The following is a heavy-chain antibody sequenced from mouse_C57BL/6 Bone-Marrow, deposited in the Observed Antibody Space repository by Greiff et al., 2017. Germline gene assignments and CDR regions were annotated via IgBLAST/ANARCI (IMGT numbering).Heavy chain of an antibody. Sequence: QVQLQQPGAELVKPGASVKMSCKASGYTFTSYWITWVKQRPGQGLEWIGDIYPGSGSTNYNEKFKSKATLTVDTSSSTAYMQLSSLTSEDSAVYYCASYLIATGVAPQYLYFDVWGTGTTGTASS. CDR2: IYPGSGST. V-gene: IGHV1-55*01. CDR3: ASYLIATGVAPQYLYFDV. J-gene: IGHJ1*03. D-gene: IGHD1-1*01. CDR1: GYTFTSYW.